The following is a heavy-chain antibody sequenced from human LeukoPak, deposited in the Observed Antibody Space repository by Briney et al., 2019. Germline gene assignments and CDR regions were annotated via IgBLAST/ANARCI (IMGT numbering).Heavy chain of an antibody. Sequence: SETLSLSCTVSGGSVNSGSYYWSWIRQPPGKGLEWIGYIYYSGNTNYNPSLKSRVTISVDTSKNQFSLKLSSVTAADTAVYYCARQPDYCGGGDCYTHALDIWGQGTMVTVSS. D-gene: IGHD2-21*02. CDR3: ARQPDYCGGGDCYTHALDI. J-gene: IGHJ3*02. CDR2: IYYSGNT. CDR1: GGSVNSGSYY. V-gene: IGHV4-61*01.